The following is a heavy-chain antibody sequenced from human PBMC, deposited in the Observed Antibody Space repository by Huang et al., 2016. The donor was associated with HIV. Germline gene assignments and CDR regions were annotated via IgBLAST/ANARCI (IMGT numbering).Heavy chain of an antibody. CDR2: SIPTLGTA. J-gene: IGHJ4*02. D-gene: IGHD3-22*01. CDR3: ATVDYYDTSGPQRGYFDN. Sequence: QVQLVQSGPEVKKPGSSVKVACKASGGSFRNFGIGWVRQAPGQGLEWMGGSIPTLGTANYAQKFQGRVTIIADESTSTAYMELSSLRSEDTAVYYCATVDYYDTSGPQRGYFDNWGQGTLVTVSS. V-gene: IGHV1-69*01. CDR1: GGSFRNFG.